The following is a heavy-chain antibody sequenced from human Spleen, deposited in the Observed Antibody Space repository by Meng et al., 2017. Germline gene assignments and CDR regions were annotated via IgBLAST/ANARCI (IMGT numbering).Heavy chain of an antibody. CDR1: EYTFTAYY. Sequence: ASVKVSCKASEYTFTAYYMHWVRQAPGQGLEWMGWINPNSGGTNYAQKFQGRVTMTWDTSISTVYMELSSLRSEDTAVYYCAGLHYGSGSYYSDYWGQGTLVTVSS. CDR2: INPNSGGT. J-gene: IGHJ4*02. CDR3: AGLHYGSGSYYSDY. V-gene: IGHV1-2*02. D-gene: IGHD3-10*01.